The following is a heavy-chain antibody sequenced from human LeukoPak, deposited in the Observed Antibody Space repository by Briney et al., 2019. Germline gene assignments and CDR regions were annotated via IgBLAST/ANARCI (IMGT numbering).Heavy chain of an antibody. J-gene: IGHJ4*02. CDR2: INHSGST. D-gene: IGHD1-7*01. CDR1: GGSFCGYY. Sequence: SETLSLTCAVYGGSFCGYYWSWIRQPPGKGLEWIGEINHSGSTNYNPSLKSRVTISVDTSKNQFSLKLSSVTAADTAVYYCARKPNWNYASLKPFDYWGQGTLVTVSS. CDR3: ARKPNWNYASLKPFDY. V-gene: IGHV4-34*01.